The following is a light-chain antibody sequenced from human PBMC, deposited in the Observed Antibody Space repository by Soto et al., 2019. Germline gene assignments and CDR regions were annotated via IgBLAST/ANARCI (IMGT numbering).Light chain of an antibody. CDR1: SSNIGSNF. Sequence: QSLLTHPLSASGTPGQRVTISCSGSSSNIGSNFVYWYQQLPGTAPKLLIYRNNQRPSGVPDRFSGSKSGTSASLAISGLRSEDEADYYCAAWDDSLSGQVFGTGTKVTVL. J-gene: IGLJ1*01. V-gene: IGLV1-47*01. CDR2: RNN. CDR3: AAWDDSLSGQV.